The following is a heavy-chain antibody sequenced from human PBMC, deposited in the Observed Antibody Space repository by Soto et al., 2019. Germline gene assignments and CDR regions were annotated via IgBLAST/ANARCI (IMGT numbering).Heavy chain of an antibody. CDR3: ATLPRTIERTPAAIWSFGS. CDR2: LDAEDGET. D-gene: IGHD2-2*01. V-gene: IGHV1-24*01. J-gene: IGHJ4*02. Sequence: ASVKVSCKVSGYSLSDLSIHWVRQAPGKGLEWMGGLDAEDGETIYAQKLQGRGTMTEDTSTDTAYMELSSLTSEDTAMYYCATLPRTIERTPAAIWSFGSWGQGTLVTVSS. CDR1: GYSLSDLS.